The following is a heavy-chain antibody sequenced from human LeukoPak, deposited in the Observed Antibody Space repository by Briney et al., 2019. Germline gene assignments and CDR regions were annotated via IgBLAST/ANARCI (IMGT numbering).Heavy chain of an antibody. CDR3: ARVRDRSSYFYDLDY. V-gene: IGHV4-59*01. D-gene: IGHD3-22*01. Sequence: SETLSLTCTVSGGSNSSYYWSWIRQPPGKGLEWIGCIHYSGSTNYNPSLKSRVTISVDTSKNQFSLKLSSVTAADTAVYYCARVRDRSSYFYDLDYWGQGTLVTVSS. CDR1: GGSNSSYY. J-gene: IGHJ4*02. CDR2: IHYSGST.